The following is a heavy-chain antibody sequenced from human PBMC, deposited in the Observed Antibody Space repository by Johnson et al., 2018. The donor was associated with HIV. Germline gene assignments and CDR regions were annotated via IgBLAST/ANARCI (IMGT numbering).Heavy chain of an antibody. V-gene: IGHV3-66*02. CDR3: ARAPSPQTMAGTTDAFDI. Sequence: VQLVESGGGVVQPGRSLRLSCAASGITVGTNYMSWVRQAPGKGLEWVSVIYSGGSTYYADSVKGRFTISRDNSKNTLYLQMNSLRAEDTAVYYCARAPSPQTMAGTTDAFDIWGQGTIVTVSS. CDR2: IYSGGST. J-gene: IGHJ3*02. CDR1: GITVGTNY. D-gene: IGHD6-19*01.